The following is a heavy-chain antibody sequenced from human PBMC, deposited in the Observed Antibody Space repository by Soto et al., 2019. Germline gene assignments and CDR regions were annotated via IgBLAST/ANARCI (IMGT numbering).Heavy chain of an antibody. V-gene: IGHV1-69*13. CDR2: IIPIFGTA. D-gene: IGHD2-2*01. Sequence: SVKVSCKASGGSFSSYAISLVRQAPGQGLEWMGGIIPIFGTANYAQKFQGRVTITADESTSTAYMELSSLRSEDTAVYYCARDRSEGLPAAIPFLGWFDPWGQGTLVTVSS. CDR3: ARDRSEGLPAAIPFLGWFDP. J-gene: IGHJ5*02. CDR1: GGSFSSYA.